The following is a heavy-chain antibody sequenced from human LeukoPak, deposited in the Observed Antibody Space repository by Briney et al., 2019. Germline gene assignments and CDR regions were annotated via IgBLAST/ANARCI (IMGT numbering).Heavy chain of an antibody. V-gene: IGHV1-69*04. CDR1: GGTFSSYA. J-gene: IGHJ4*02. CDR2: IIPILGIA. Sequence: ASVKVSCKASGGTFSSYAISWVRQAPGQGLEWMGRIIPILGIANYAQKLQGRVTMTTDTSTSTAYMELRSLRSDDTAVYYCARDRTRAAAGTPPLAYWGQGTLVTVSS. D-gene: IGHD6-13*01. CDR3: ARDRTRAAAGTPPLAY.